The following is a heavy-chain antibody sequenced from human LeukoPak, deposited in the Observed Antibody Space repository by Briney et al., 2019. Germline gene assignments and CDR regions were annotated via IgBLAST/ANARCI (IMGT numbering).Heavy chain of an antibody. CDR1: GGSTSSTTY. Sequence: KPSETLSLTCTVSGGSTSSTTYWSWIRQPAGKGLEWIGRIYTSGSTNYNPSLKSRVTMSVDTSNKQFPLKLSSVTAADTAVYYCAREFADWGQGTLVTVSS. CDR3: AREFAD. J-gene: IGHJ4*02. V-gene: IGHV4-4*07. CDR2: IYTSGST.